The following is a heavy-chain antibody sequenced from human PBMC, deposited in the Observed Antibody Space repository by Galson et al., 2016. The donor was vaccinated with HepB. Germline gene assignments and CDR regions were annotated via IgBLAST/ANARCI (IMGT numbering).Heavy chain of an antibody. Sequence: SLRLSCAASGFSFNSYAMNWVRQAPGKGLEWVAVILYDGSSQYYGDSMKGRLTISRDNSKNTLYLQMNSLRAEDTAVYYCVRDLGVVIMYWFDPWGQGTLVSVSS. V-gene: IGHV3-30*04. J-gene: IGHJ5*02. D-gene: IGHD3-3*01. CDR1: GFSFNSYA. CDR3: VRDLGVVIMYWFDP. CDR2: ILYDGSSQ.